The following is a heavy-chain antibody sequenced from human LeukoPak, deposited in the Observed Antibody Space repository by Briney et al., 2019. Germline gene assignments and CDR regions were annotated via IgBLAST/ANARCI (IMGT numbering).Heavy chain of an antibody. CDR1: GFTFSSYA. V-gene: IGHV3-23*01. CDR2: ISGTDGSA. J-gene: IGHJ4*02. CDR3: AKVVASYYYGSGSHYNPPNYFDY. Sequence: HAGGSLRLSCAASGFTFSSYAMSWVRQAPGKGLEWVSVISGTDGSAYYADSVKGRFTISRDNSKNTLYLQMNSLRAEDTAVYYCAKVVASYYYGSGSHYNPPNYFDYWGQGTLVTVSS. D-gene: IGHD3-10*01.